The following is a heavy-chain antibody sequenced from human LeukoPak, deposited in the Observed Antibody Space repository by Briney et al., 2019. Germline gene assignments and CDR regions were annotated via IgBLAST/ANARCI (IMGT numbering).Heavy chain of an antibody. J-gene: IGHJ4*02. Sequence: ASVKVSCKASGYTFTSYDINRVRQATGQGLEWMGWMNPNSGNTGYAQKFQGRVTMTRNTSISTAYMELSSLRSEDTAVYYCARTRKRSTGYYFDYWGQGTLVTVSS. CDR3: ARTRKRSTGYYFDY. CDR1: GYTFTSYD. D-gene: IGHD1-1*01. CDR2: MNPNSGNT. V-gene: IGHV1-8*01.